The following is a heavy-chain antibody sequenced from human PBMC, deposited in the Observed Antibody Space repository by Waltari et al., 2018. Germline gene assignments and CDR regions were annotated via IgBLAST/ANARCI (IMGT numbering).Heavy chain of an antibody. J-gene: IGHJ4*02. CDR3: ARDALNYYDSSGYS. V-gene: IGHV3-48*03. Sequence: EVQLVESGGGLVQTGGSLRVSCAASGFTFSSSEMNWARTAPGKGLEWVSYISSSGSTIYYADSVKGRFTISRDNAKNSLYLQMNSLRAEDTAVYYCARDALNYYDSSGYSWGQGTLVTVSS. CDR2: ISSSGSTI. D-gene: IGHD3-22*01. CDR1: GFTFSSSE.